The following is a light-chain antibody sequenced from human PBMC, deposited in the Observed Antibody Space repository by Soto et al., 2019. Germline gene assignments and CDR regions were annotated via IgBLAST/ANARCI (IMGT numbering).Light chain of an antibody. Sequence: EIVLTQSPGTLSLSPGERATLSCRTSQSVSSNYLAWYQQKPGQAPRLFIYGASSRATGIPDRFSGSGSGTDFTLTISRLEPEDFAVYYCQQYGISPRTRGQGTKVEIK. CDR1: QSVSSNY. CDR3: QQYGISPRT. CDR2: GAS. V-gene: IGKV3-20*01. J-gene: IGKJ1*01.